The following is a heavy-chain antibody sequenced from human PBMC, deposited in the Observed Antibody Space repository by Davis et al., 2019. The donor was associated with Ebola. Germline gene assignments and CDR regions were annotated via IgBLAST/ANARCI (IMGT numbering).Heavy chain of an antibody. CDR2: INAGNGNT. V-gene: IGHV1-3*01. D-gene: IGHD6-6*01. CDR1: GYTFTSYA. J-gene: IGHJ4*02. Sequence: AASVKVSCKASGYTFTSYAMHWVRQAPGQRLEWMGWINAGNGNTKYSQKFQGRVTMTRDTSISTAYMELSRLRSDDTAVYYCARMQLRGYYFDYWGQGTLVTVSS. CDR3: ARMQLRGYYFDY.